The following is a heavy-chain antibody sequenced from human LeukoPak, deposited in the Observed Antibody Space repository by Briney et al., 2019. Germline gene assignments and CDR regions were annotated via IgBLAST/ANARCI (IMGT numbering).Heavy chain of an antibody. V-gene: IGHV5-10-1*01. Sequence: GESLKISCKGSGYSFTSYWISWVRQMPGEGLEWMGRIDPSDSYTNYSPSFQGHVTISADKSISTAYLQWSSLKASDTAMYYCASDTSGYSYGFAWFDPWGQGTLVTVSS. CDR3: ASDTSGYSYGFAWFDP. J-gene: IGHJ5*02. CDR2: IDPSDSYT. D-gene: IGHD5-18*01. CDR1: GYSFTSYW.